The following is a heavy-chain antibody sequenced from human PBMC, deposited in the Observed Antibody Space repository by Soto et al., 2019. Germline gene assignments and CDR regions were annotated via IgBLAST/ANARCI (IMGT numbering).Heavy chain of an antibody. J-gene: IGHJ4*02. CDR3: ARDQGNDSTPGPFDY. Sequence: SETLCFTCTVADVSTSNFCWKWFRQPPGKGLEGIGYIYFSGSTYYDPSLKSRVTISVDTSKNQFSLKLSSVTAADTAVYYCARDQGNDSTPGPFDYWGQGILVTV. D-gene: IGHD3-22*01. CDR1: DVSTSNFC. V-gene: IGHV4-59*06. CDR2: IYFSGST.